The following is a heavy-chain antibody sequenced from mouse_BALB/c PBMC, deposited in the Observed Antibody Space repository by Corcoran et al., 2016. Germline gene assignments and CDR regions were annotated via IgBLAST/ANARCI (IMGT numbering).Heavy chain of an antibody. Sequence: QVQLQQSGAELVRPGTSVKVSCKASGYAFTNYLIEWVKQRPGQGLEWIGVINPGSGGTNYNEKFKGKATLTADKSSSTAYMQLSSLTSDDSAVYFCAITTATRYCVWGAGTTVTVSS. CDR3: AITTATRYCV. CDR1: GYAFTNYL. V-gene: IGHV1-54*01. J-gene: IGHJ1*01. D-gene: IGHD1-2*01. CDR2: INPGSGGT.